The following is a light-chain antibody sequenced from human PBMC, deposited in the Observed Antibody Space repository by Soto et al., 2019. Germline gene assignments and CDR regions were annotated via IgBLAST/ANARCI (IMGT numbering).Light chain of an antibody. V-gene: IGKV2-28*01. Sequence: DLVMTQSPVSLPVTPGEPASISCRSSQSLLHYNGYNYLDWYLQKPGQSPQLLSYLGSNRASGVPDRFSGSGSGTEFTLQINRVEAEDVGVYYCMQAVQAPLTFGQGTKLEIK. J-gene: IGKJ2*01. CDR3: MQAVQAPLT. CDR1: QSLLHYNGYNY. CDR2: LGS.